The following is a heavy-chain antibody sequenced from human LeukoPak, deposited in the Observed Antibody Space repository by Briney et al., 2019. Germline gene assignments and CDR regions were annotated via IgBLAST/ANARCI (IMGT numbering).Heavy chain of an antibody. CDR2: INSGGTTL. D-gene: IGHD3-10*01. CDR1: GFIFSDHY. V-gene: IGHV3-11*01. CDR3: ARLRGFFDY. Sequence: PGGSLRLSCEGSGFIFSDHYMTWVRQAPGKGLDLVASINSGGTTLYYADSVEGRFTISRDNAKDSLYLEMNSLRVDDTAVYYCARLRGFFDYWGQGSLVTVSS. J-gene: IGHJ4*02.